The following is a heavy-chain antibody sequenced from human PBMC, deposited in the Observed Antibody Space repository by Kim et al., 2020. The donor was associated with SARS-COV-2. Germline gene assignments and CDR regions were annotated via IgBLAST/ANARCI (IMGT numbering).Heavy chain of an antibody. CDR2: IYPGDSDT. D-gene: IGHD3-22*01. CDR1: GYSFNIYW. Sequence: GESLKISCKGSGYSFNIYWIAWVRQIPGKGLEWMGIIYPGDSDTKYSPSFQGQVTISADKSISTAYLQWSGLRASDTAMYYCARRRRYYDSSGYPLDYWGQGTLVTVSS. V-gene: IGHV5-51*01. J-gene: IGHJ4*02. CDR3: ARRRRYYDSSGYPLDY.